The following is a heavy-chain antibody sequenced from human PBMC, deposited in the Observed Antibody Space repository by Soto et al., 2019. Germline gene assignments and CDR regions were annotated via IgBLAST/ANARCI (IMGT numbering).Heavy chain of an antibody. D-gene: IGHD2-15*01. CDR1: GFTFSSYA. V-gene: IGHV3-30-3*01. J-gene: IGHJ4*02. Sequence: GGSLRLSCTASGFTFSSYAVHWVRQAPGKGLEWVAVISYDGSNEYYADSVKGRFTISRDNSKDTLYLQMNSLRVEDTAVYYCARGPVDCSDGSCYSVWRFDYWGQGTLVTVSS. CDR3: ARGPVDCSDGSCYSVWRFDY. CDR2: ISYDGSNE.